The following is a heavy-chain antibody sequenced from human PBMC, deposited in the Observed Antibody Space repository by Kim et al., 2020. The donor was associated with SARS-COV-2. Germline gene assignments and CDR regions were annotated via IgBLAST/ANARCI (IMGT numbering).Heavy chain of an antibody. Sequence: GGSLRLSCAASGFTFSSYDMHWVRQATGKGLEWVSAIGTAGDTYYPGSVKGRFTISRENAKNSLYLQMNSLRAGDTAVYYCARSYGDYLYYYGMDVWGQGTTVTVSS. J-gene: IGHJ6*02. CDR2: IGTAGDT. D-gene: IGHD4-17*01. CDR3: ARSYGDYLYYYGMDV. CDR1: GFTFSSYD. V-gene: IGHV3-13*01.